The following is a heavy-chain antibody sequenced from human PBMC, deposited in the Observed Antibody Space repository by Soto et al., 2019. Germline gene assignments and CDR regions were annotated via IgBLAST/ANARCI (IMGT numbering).Heavy chain of an antibody. CDR2: ISAYNGNT. CDR1: GYTFTSYG. D-gene: IGHD2-21*01. Sequence: ASVKVSCTASGYTFTSYGISWVRQAPGQGLEWMGWISAYNGNTNYVQKLQGRVTMTTDTSTSTAYMELRSLRSDDTAVYYCARDQSYGGAFDYWGQGTLVTVS. CDR3: ARDQSYGGAFDY. J-gene: IGHJ4*02. V-gene: IGHV1-18*01.